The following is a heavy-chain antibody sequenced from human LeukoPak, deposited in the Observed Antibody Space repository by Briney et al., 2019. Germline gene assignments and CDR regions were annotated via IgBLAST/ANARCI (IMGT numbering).Heavy chain of an antibody. J-gene: IGHJ4*02. V-gene: IGHV3-30-3*01. CDR1: GFTFSSYA. CDR2: ISYDGSNK. D-gene: IGHD1-26*01. Sequence: GGSLRLSCAASGFTFSSYAMHWVRQAPGKGLEWVAVISYDGSNKYYADSVKGRFTISRDNSKNTLYLQMSSLRAEDTAVYYCARDRWELLFDYWGQGTLVTVSS. CDR3: ARDRWELLFDY.